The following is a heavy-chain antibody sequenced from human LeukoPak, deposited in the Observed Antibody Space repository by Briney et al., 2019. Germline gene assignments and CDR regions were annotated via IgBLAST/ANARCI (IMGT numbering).Heavy chain of an antibody. D-gene: IGHD6-13*01. CDR1: GITFDDHG. V-gene: IGHV3-20*04. CDR2: INWDGGAT. Sequence: GGSLRLSCTDSGITFDDHGMSWVRQAPGKGLEWVSGINWDGGATAYADSVKGRFTISRDNAKNSLFLQMNSLRAEDTALYFCARDLSSSWYSLGYWGQGTLVIASS. J-gene: IGHJ4*02. CDR3: ARDLSSSWYSLGY.